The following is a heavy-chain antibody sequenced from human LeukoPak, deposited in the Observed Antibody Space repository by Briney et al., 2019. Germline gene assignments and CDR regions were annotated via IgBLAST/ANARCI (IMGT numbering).Heavy chain of an antibody. CDR2: IIPIFGTA. V-gene: IGHV1-69*01. Sequence: ASVKVSCKASGDTFTSVALSWVRLAPGQGLEWMGGIIPIFGTANYAQRFLGRVTITSDESTSTAYMEINSLTSEDTAVYYCARLSDPSESPGPLDIWGKGTTVTVSS. CDR1: GDTFTSVA. D-gene: IGHD6-19*01. CDR3: ARLSDPSESPGPLDI. J-gene: IGHJ6*04.